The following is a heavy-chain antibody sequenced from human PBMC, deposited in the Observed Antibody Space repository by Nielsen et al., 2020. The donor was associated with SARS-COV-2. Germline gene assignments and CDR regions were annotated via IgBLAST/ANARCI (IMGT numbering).Heavy chain of an antibody. V-gene: IGHV1-8*01. D-gene: IGHD1-26*01. J-gene: IGHJ5*02. CDR3: ARDSSSGSYTWFDP. CDR1: GYTFTCCD. CDR2: MNPKSGNA. Sequence: ASVKVSCKASGYTFTCCDINWVRQAPGQGLEWMGWMNPKSGNAGYAQKFQGRVTMTRDTSTSTVYMELSSLRSEDTAVYYCARDSSSGSYTWFDPWGQGTLVTVSS.